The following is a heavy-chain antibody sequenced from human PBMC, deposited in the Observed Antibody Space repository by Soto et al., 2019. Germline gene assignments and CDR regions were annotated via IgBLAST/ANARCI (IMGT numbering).Heavy chain of an antibody. CDR2: ISAHNGNT. CDR1: GYAFTTYG. Sequence: QVHLVQSGAEVKKPGASVKVSCQGSGYAFTTYGITWVRQAPGQGLEWMGWISAHNGNTNYAQKLQGRVTVTRDTSTSTAYMELRRLRYDDTAVYYCARGRYGDYWGKGALVTVSS. CDR3: ARGRYGDY. D-gene: IGHD1-1*01. V-gene: IGHV1-18*01. J-gene: IGHJ4*02.